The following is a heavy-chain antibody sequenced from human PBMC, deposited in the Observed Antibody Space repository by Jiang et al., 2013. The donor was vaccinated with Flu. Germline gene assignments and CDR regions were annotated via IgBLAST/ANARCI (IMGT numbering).Heavy chain of an antibody. V-gene: IGHV6-1*01. D-gene: IGHD6-19*01. CDR1: SNSAA. J-gene: IGHJ5*02. CDR3: ARAEAVAGTANWFDP. CDR2: TYYRSKWYN. Sequence: SNSAAWNWIRQSPSRGLEWLGRTYYRSKWYNDYAVSVKSRITINPDTSKNQFSLQLNSVTPEDTAVYYCARAEAVAGTANWFDPWGQGTLVTVSS.